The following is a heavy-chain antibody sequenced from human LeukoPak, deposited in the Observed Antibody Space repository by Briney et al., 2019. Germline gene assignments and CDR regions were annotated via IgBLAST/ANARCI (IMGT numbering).Heavy chain of an antibody. D-gene: IGHD6-19*01. CDR2: IKHDGSEQ. CDR3: ARDTSGRSGWHHFDN. J-gene: IGHJ4*02. Sequence: PSGSLRLSCAASGLTFSSNWMSWLPHGPGKGLEWVADIKHDGSEQYYVDSVKGRFTISRENAKTSLYLQMNSLRAEDTAVYYCARDTSGRSGWHHFDNWGQGTLVTVSS. V-gene: IGHV3-7*01. CDR1: GLTFSSNW.